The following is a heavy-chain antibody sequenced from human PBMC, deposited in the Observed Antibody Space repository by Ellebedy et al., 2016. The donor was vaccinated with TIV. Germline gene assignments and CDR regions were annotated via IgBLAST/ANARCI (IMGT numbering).Heavy chain of an antibody. V-gene: IGHV3-7*01. CDR3: ARDANGGSGYYPFALDYGMDV. J-gene: IGHJ6*02. CDR1: GFTFSSYW. Sequence: GGSLRLXXAASGFTFSSYWMSWVRQAPGKGLEWVANIKQDGSEKYYVDSVKGRFTISRDNAKNSLYLQMNSLRAEDTAVYYCARDANGGSGYYPFALDYGMDVWGQGTTVTVSS. D-gene: IGHD3-3*01. CDR2: IKQDGSEK.